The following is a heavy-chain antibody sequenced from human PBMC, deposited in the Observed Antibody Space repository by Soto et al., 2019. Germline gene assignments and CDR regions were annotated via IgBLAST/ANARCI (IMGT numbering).Heavy chain of an antibody. CDR2: INHSGST. V-gene: IGHV4-34*01. J-gene: IGHJ6*03. D-gene: IGHD3-10*01. Sequence: QVQLQQWGAGLLKPSETLSLTCAVYGGSFSGYYWSWIRQPPGKGLEWIGEINHSGSTNYNPSLKSRVTLSVDTSKSQFSLKLSSVTAADTAVYYCASLRGRPRPSYYDMDVWGKGTTVTVSS. CDR3: ASLRGRPRPSYYDMDV. CDR1: GGSFSGYY.